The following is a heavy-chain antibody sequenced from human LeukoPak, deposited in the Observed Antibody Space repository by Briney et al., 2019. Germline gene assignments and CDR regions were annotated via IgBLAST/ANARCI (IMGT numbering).Heavy chain of an antibody. CDR1: GFTFSSYA. CDR3: AREGYCSSTSCYMAQSYYYYYYMDV. D-gene: IGHD2-2*02. CDR2: INWNGGST. J-gene: IGHJ6*03. V-gene: IGHV3-20*01. Sequence: GGSLRLSCAASGFTFSSYAMSWVRQAPGKGLEWVSGINWNGGSTGYADSVKGRFTISRDNAKNSLYLQMNSLRAEDTALYHCAREGYCSSTSCYMAQSYYYYYYMDVWGKGTTVTVSS.